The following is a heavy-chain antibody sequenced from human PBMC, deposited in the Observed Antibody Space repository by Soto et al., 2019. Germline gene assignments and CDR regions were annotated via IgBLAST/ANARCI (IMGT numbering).Heavy chain of an antibody. V-gene: IGHV3-30*18. Sequence: PGGSLRLSCAASGFTFSSYGMHWVRQAPGKGLEWVAVISYDESNKKYADSVKGRFTISRDNSKNTLYLQMNSLRAEDTAVYYCAKEIRRIGMILVVSRYGMDVWGQGTTVTVSS. CDR3: AKEIRRIGMILVVSRYGMDV. D-gene: IGHD3-22*01. CDR2: ISYDESNK. J-gene: IGHJ6*02. CDR1: GFTFSSYG.